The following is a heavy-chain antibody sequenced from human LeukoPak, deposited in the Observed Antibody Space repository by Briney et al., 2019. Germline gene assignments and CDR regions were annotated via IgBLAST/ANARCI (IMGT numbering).Heavy chain of an antibody. Sequence: SQTLSLTCTVSGGSISSGDYYWSWIRQPPGTGLEWIGYIYYSGSTYYNPSLKSRVTISVDTSKNQFSLKLSSVTAADTAVYYCARVSDGDYPFDYWGRGTLVTVSS. J-gene: IGHJ4*02. D-gene: IGHD4-17*01. CDR3: ARVSDGDYPFDY. CDR1: GGSISSGDYY. CDR2: IYYSGST. V-gene: IGHV4-30-4*08.